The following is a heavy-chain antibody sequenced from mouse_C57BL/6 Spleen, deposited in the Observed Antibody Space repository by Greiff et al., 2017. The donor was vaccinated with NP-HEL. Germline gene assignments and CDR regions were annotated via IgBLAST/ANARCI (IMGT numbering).Heavy chain of an antibody. J-gene: IGHJ3*01. CDR2: INPGSSGT. CDR3: ARGDYDYFFAY. Sequence: VQLQQSGAELVRPGTSVKVSCKASGYAFTNYLIEWVKQRPGQGLEWIGVINPGSSGTNYNEKFKGKATLTADKSSSTAYMQLSSLTSEDSAVYFCARGDYDYFFAYWGQGTLVTVSA. V-gene: IGHV1-54*01. CDR1: GYAFTNYL. D-gene: IGHD2-4*01.